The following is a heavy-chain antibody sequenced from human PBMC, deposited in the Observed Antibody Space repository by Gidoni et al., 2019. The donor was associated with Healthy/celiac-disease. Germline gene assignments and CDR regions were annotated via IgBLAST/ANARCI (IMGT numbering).Heavy chain of an antibody. Sequence: EVQLLESGGGLVQPGGSLRLSCAASGFTFSRYAIVWVPQAPGKGFGWVSAISGSGGSTYYADSVKGRFTISRDNSKNTLYLQMNSLRAEDTAVYYCAKDKSPMGWFDPWGQGTLVTVSS. CDR2: ISGSGGST. D-gene: IGHD3-16*01. CDR3: AKDKSPMGWFDP. V-gene: IGHV3-23*01. CDR1: GFTFSRYA. J-gene: IGHJ5*02.